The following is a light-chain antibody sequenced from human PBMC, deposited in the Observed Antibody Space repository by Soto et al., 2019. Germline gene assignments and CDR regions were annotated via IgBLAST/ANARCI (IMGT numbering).Light chain of an antibody. CDR2: VNN. V-gene: IGLV1-40*01. CDR3: QSYDSSLSGSV. Sequence: QLVLTQPPSVSGAPGQRITISCTGSSSNIGAGYDVHWYQQLPGTAPKLLIYVNNKRPSGVPDRFSGSKSGTSASLAITGLQAEDEADYYCQSYDSSLSGSVFGGGTKLTVL. J-gene: IGLJ2*01. CDR1: SSNIGAGYD.